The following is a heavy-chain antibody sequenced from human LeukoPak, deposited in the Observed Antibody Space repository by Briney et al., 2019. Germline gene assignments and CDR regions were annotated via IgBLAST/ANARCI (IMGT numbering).Heavy chain of an antibody. CDR1: GFTFSSYG. CDR2: IRYDGSNK. CDR3: AKDLARGSGSYYNY. Sequence: GGSLRLSCAASGFTFSSYGMHWVRQAPGKGLEWVAFIRYDGSNKYYADSVKGRFTISRDNSKNTLYLQMNSLRAEDTAVYYCAKDLARGSGSYYNYWGQGTLVTVSS. J-gene: IGHJ4*02. D-gene: IGHD3-10*01. V-gene: IGHV3-30*02.